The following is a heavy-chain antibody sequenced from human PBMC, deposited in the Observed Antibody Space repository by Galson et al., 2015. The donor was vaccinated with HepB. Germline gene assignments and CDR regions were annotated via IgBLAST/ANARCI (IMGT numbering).Heavy chain of an antibody. Sequence: SLRLSCAASGFTFSSRAMHWVRQAPGKGLEWVAVISYDGTNKYYADSVKGRFTISRDNSKNTLYLQMNSLGAEDTAVYYCARGKAPDGYCSGGDCYGLDYWGQGTLVTVSS. D-gene: IGHD2-15*01. J-gene: IGHJ4*02. CDR3: ARGKAPDGYCSGGDCYGLDY. CDR2: ISYDGTNK. V-gene: IGHV3-30-3*01. CDR1: GFTFSSRA.